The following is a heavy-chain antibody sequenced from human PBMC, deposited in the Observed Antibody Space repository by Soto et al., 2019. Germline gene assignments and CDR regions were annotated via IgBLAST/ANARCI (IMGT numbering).Heavy chain of an antibody. CDR2: LSDSGISI. J-gene: IGHJ4*02. CDR3: AKVSSSWYAGFFDL. D-gene: IGHD6-13*01. Sequence: GGSLRLPRTASGFTFSSHAMTRVRQAPGKGLEWVSGLSDSGISIYYADSVKDRLTISRDNSKNTLYLQIHTLRAEDTAVYYCAKVSSSWYAGFFDLWGQGLLVTVSS. CDR1: GFTFSSHA. V-gene: IGHV3-23*01.